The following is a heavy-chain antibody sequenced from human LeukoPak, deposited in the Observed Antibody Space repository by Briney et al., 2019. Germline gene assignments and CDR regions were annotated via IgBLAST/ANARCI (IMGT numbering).Heavy chain of an antibody. V-gene: IGHV3-23*01. CDR3: AKSTSVVVAASAY. CDR1: GFTFSSYA. J-gene: IGHJ4*02. CDR2: ISGSGGST. D-gene: IGHD2-15*01. Sequence: GGSLRLSCAASGFTFSSYAMSWVRQAPGKGLEWVSAISGSGGSTYYADSVKGRFTISRDNSKNTLYLQMDSLRAEDTAVYYCAKSTSVVVAASAYWGQGTLVTVSS.